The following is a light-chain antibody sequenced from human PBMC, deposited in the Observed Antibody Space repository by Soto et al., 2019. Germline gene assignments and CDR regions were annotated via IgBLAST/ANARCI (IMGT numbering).Light chain of an antibody. CDR2: AAS. J-gene: IGKJ5*01. V-gene: IGKV1-39*01. CDR3: QQGYSVPYQ. CDR1: QSISSY. Sequence: DIQMTHSPSSLSASVGDRVTITCRASQSISSYVNWYQQKPGKAPKLLIYAASTLQSGVPSRSSGSGSGTDCTLTISSLQPEDFATYYCQQGYSVPYQFGQGTRLEIK.